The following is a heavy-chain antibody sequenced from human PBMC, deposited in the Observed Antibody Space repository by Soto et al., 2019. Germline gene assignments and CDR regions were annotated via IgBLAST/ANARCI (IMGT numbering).Heavy chain of an antibody. CDR2: IYYSGST. Sequence: SDTLSLTCTVSGGSISSYYVSWIRQPPGKGLEWIGYIYYSGSTNYNPSLKSRVTISVDTPKNQFSLKLSSVTVADTAVYYCERSVGGFSTFAYWGKGTQVTVSS. CDR1: GGSISSYY. CDR3: ERSVGGFSTFAY. V-gene: IGHV4-59*07. J-gene: IGHJ4*02. D-gene: IGHD3-16*01.